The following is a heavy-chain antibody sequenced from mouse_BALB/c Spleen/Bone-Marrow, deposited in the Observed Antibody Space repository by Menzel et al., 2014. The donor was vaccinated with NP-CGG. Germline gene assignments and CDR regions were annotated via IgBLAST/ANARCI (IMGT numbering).Heavy chain of an antibody. V-gene: IGHV1S137*01. CDR1: GYTFTDYA. CDR2: ISTYYGDA. J-gene: IGHJ2*01. CDR3: ARSGGYDYFDY. Sequence: QVQLKQSGAELVRPGVSVKISCKGSGYTFTDYAMHWVKQSHAKSLEWIGVISTYYGDASYNQKFKGKATMTVDKSSSTAYMELARLTSEDSAIDYCARSGGYDYFDYWGQGTTLTVSS. D-gene: IGHD2-2*01.